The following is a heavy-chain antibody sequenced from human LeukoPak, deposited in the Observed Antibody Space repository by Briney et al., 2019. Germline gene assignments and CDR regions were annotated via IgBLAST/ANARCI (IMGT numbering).Heavy chain of an antibody. J-gene: IGHJ4*02. Sequence: GGSLRLSCAASGFTFDDYATHWVRQAPGKGLEWVSLISWDGGSTYYADSVKGRFTISRDNSKNSPYLQMNSLRAEDTALYYCAKDQDYDSSGYVPDWGQGTLVTVSS. CDR3: AKDQDYDSSGYVPD. CDR1: GFTFDDYA. V-gene: IGHV3-43D*04. D-gene: IGHD3-22*01. CDR2: ISWDGGST.